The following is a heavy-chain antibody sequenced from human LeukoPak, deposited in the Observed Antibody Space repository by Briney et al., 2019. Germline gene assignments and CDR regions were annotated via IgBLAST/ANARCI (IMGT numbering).Heavy chain of an antibody. CDR2: IYYSGST. CDR1: GGSISSSSYS. D-gene: IGHD6-19*01. J-gene: IGHJ4*02. Sequence: SETLSLTCTVSGGSISSSSYSWGWIRQPPGKGLEWIGSIYYSGSTYYNPSLKSRVTISVDTSKNRFSLKLSSVTAADTAVYYCARHRGSGWYYFDYWGQGTLVTVS. CDR3: ARHRGSGWYYFDY. V-gene: IGHV4-39*01.